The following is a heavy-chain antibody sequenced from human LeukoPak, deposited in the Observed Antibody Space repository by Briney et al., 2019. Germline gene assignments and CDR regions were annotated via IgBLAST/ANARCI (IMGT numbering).Heavy chain of an antibody. J-gene: IGHJ5*02. CDR3: ARDDEVYYDSSGYYA. V-gene: IGHV3-33*01. CDR1: GFTFRNYG. CDR2: IWYDGSNK. D-gene: IGHD3-22*01. Sequence: GGSLRLSCTASGFTFRNYGMNWVRQAPGKGLEWVAGIWYDGSNKDYVDSVKGRFTISRDNSKNTLYLEMNSLTVEDTAVYYCARDDEVYYDSSGYYAWGQGTLVTVSS.